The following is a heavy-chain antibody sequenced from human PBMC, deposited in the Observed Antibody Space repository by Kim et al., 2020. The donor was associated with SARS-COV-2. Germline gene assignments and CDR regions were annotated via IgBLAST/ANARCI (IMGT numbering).Heavy chain of an antibody. V-gene: IGHV4-39*01. Sequence: YYNPSRKSRVTISVDTSKNQFSLKLSSVTAADTAVYYCARCPPGGNWFDPCGQGTLVTVSS. CDR3: ARCPPGGNWFDP. J-gene: IGHJ5*02.